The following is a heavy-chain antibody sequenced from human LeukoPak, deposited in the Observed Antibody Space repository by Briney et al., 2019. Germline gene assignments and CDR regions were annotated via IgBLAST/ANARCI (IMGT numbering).Heavy chain of an antibody. J-gene: IGHJ2*01. CDR1: GFTFSSYG. CDR3: AKGPSPYWYFDL. V-gene: IGHV3-30*02. Sequence: SGGSLRLSCATSGFTFSSYGMHWVRQAPGKGLEWVAFIRYDGSNKYYADSVKGRFTISRDNSKNTLYLQMNSLRAEDTAVYYCAKGPSPYWYFDLWGRGTLVTVSS. CDR2: IRYDGSNK.